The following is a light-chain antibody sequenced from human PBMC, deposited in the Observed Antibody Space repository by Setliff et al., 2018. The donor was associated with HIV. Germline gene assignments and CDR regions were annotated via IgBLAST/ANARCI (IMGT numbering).Light chain of an antibody. V-gene: IGLV2-14*01. Sequence: QSALTQPASVSGSPGQSITISCTGTSSDVGGYNFVSWYQQHPGKAPKVMLYEVNNRPSGVSNRFSGSKSGNTASLTISGLQAEDEADHYCTSYASSSTFVFGSGTRSPS. J-gene: IGLJ1*01. CDR2: EVN. CDR3: TSYASSSTFV. CDR1: SSDVGGYNF.